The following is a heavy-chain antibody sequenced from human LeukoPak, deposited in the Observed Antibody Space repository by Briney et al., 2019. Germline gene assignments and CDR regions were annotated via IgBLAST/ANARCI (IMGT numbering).Heavy chain of an antibody. D-gene: IGHD6-13*01. CDR3: GREVYSSSWFYY. J-gene: IGHJ4*01. CDR1: GHTFTGYY. CDR2: INPNSGGT. Sequence: ASVKVSCKASGHTFTGYYMHWVRQAPGLGLEWMGWINPNSGGTNYAQKFQGRVTMTRDTSISTAYMELSRLRSDDTAVYYWGREVYSSSWFYYWGQGNPVTVSS. V-gene: IGHV1-2*02.